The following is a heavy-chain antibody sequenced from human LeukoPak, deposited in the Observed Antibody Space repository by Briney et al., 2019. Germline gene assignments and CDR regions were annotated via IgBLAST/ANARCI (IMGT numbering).Heavy chain of an antibody. J-gene: IGHJ6*01. V-gene: IGHV3-66*01. CDR1: GITVSSHY. Sequence: PGGSLRLSCAASGITVSSHYMTWVRQAPGKGLEWVSVIDSGGSTNSADSVKGRFSVSRDNSKNTLYLQMNSLRVEDTAVYYRARTYGDYDYYYGMDVWGQGTTVTVSS. CDR2: IDSGGST. CDR3: ARTYGDYDYYYGMDV. D-gene: IGHD4-17*01.